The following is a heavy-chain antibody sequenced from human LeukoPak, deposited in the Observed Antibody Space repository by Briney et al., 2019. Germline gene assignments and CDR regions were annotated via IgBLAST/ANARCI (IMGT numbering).Heavy chain of an antibody. CDR1: GFNFSSYS. J-gene: IGHJ4*02. Sequence: GGSLRLSCAGSGFNFSSYSMSWVRQAPWKGLEFVSSISSSSSFIYYADSVKGRFTISRDNAKKSLSLQMNSMRADDTAVYYCARGYSSSWYLDWGQGTLVTVSS. V-gene: IGHV3-21*01. CDR3: ARGYSSSWYLD. CDR2: ISSSSSFI. D-gene: IGHD6-13*01.